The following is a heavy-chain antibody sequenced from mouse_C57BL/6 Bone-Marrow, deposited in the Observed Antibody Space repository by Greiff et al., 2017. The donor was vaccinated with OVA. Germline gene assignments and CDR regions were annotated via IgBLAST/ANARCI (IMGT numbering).Heavy chain of an antibody. D-gene: IGHD2-2*01. CDR1: EYAFPSHD. V-gene: IGHV5-2*01. CDR3: ARLWLRRSAMDY. Sequence: EVQLMESGGGLVQPGESLKLSCESNEYAFPSHDMSWVRKTPEKRLELVAAINSDGGSTYYPDTMERRFIISRDNTKKTLYLQMSSLRSEDTALYYGARLWLRRSAMDYWGQGTSVTVSS. CDR2: INSDGGST. J-gene: IGHJ4*01.